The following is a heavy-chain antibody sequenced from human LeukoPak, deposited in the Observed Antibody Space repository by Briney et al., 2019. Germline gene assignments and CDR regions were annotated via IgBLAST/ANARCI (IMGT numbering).Heavy chain of an antibody. D-gene: IGHD1-26*01. CDR1: GFTFDDYA. J-gene: IGHJ3*02. Sequence: GGSLRLSCAASGFTFDDYAMPWVRQAPGKGLEWVSGISWNSGSIGYADSVKGRFTISRDNAKNSLYLQMNSLKAEDTALYYCEKDMTWEWEGGGSAFDIWGQGTMVTVSS. CDR3: EKDMTWEWEGGGSAFDI. CDR2: ISWNSGSI. V-gene: IGHV3-9*01.